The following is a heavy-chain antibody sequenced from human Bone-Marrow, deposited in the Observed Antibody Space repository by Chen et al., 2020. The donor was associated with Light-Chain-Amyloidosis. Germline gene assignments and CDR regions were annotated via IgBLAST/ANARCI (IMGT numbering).Heavy chain of an antibody. J-gene: IGHJ5*02. V-gene: IGHV3-49*04. Sequence: EVQLVESGGGLVQPGRSLRLSCTASGFTFGDYAMSWVRQAPGKGLEWVGFIRSKAYGGTTEYAASVKGRFTISRDDSKSIAYLQMNSLKTEDTAVYYCTRVIWELLFWFDPWGQGTMVTVSS. D-gene: IGHD1-26*01. CDR3: TRVIWELLFWFDP. CDR1: GFTFGDYA. CDR2: IRSKAYGGTT.